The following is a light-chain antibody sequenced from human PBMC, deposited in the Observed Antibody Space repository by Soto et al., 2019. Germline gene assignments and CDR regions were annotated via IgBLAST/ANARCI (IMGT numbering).Light chain of an antibody. CDR1: SSNIGSNT. V-gene: IGLV1-44*01. CDR2: KNN. J-gene: IGLJ1*01. Sequence: QTVVTQPPSASGAPGQRVTISCSGSSSNIGSNTVNWYQQLPGTAPKLLIYKNNQRPSGVPDRFSGSKSGTSASLAISGLQSEDGADYYCAAWDDRLNGYVFGTGTKLTVL. CDR3: AAWDDRLNGYV.